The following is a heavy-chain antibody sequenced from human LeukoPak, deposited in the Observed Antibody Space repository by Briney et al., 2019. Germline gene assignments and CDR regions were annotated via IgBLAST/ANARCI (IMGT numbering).Heavy chain of an antibody. V-gene: IGHV4-34*01. CDR2: INHSGST. CDR3: ASLHQVRGLSVFDY. CDR1: GGSFNDYY. J-gene: IGHJ4*02. Sequence: SETLSLTCALYGGSFNDYYWSWVRQPPGKGLEWIGEINHSGSTSFNPSLKSRVTISVDTSKNQFSLKVRSLTAADTALYYCASLHQVRGLSVFDYWGQGALVTVSS. D-gene: IGHD3-10*01.